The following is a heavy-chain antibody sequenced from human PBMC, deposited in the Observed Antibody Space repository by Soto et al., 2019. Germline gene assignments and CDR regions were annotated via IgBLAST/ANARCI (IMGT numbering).Heavy chain of an antibody. Sequence: SLRLSCAASGFTFGSYAMSWVRLAPGKGLERVSVAGPSGPSTFYADSVRGRFTISSDNVENTLYLQMNSLRVADTALYFCARTYYYDSTGYYRTFDYWGQGTLVTVSS. D-gene: IGHD3-22*01. CDR2: AGPSGPST. CDR3: ARTYYYDSTGYYRTFDY. J-gene: IGHJ4*02. CDR1: GFTFGSYA. V-gene: IGHV3-23*01.